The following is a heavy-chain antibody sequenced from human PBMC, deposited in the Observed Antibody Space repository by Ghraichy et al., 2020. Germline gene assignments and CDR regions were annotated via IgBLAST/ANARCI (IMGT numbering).Heavy chain of an antibody. CDR1: GFNLTTSA. D-gene: IGHD4-11*01. CDR2: LVVANSDT. CDR3: AAAPLTVTTYYNYYYTMDV. V-gene: IGHV1-58*01. J-gene: IGHJ6*02. Sequence: SVKVSCKTSGFNLTTSAVQWVRQARGQRLEWIAWLVVANSDTNYAQKLRERVTITRDMSRSTVYLELSSLRSEDTAVYYCAAAPLTVTTYYNYYYTMDVWGQGTTVTVSS.